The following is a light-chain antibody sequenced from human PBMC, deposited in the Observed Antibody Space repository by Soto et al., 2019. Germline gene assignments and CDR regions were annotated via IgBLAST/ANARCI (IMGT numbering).Light chain of an antibody. CDR1: QSVSSN. J-gene: IGKJ1*01. CDR2: DAS. CDR3: QQYSNWPET. V-gene: IGKV3-15*01. Sequence: EIVMTQSPATLSVSPGERATLSCRASQSVSSNLAWYQQKVGQAPRLLIYDASTRATGVPARFSGSGSGTEFTLTISSLQSEDLAVYYCQQYSNWPETFGQGTKVEIK.